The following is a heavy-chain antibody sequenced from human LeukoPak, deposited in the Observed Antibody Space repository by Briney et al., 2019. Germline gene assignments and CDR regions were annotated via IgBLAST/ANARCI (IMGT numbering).Heavy chain of an antibody. CDR2: IDPDNGNT. J-gene: IGHJ4*02. V-gene: IGHV1-2*02. Sequence: GASVKVSCKASDYTFSGYYFSWMRRAPGQGLEWMGWIDPDNGNTNFAQKFQGRVTLTRATSISTVYMELTSLRFDDTAVYYCARGDDYGSPKLFTEWGQGTLVTVSS. D-gene: IGHD3-10*01. CDR1: DYTFSGYY. CDR3: ARGDDYGSPKLFTE.